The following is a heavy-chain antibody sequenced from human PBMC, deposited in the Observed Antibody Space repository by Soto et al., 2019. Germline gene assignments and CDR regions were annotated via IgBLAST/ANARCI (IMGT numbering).Heavy chain of an antibody. CDR1: GYTFTSYG. CDR3: ARDRGIAAAGGLNWFDP. J-gene: IGHJ5*02. V-gene: IGHV1-18*01. D-gene: IGHD6-13*01. CDR2: ISAYNGNT. Sequence: ASVKVSCKASGYTFTSYGISWVRQAPGQRLEWMGWISAYNGNTNYAQKLQGRVTMTTDTSTSTAYMELRSLRSDDTAVYYCARDRGIAAAGGLNWFDPWGQGTLVTVSS.